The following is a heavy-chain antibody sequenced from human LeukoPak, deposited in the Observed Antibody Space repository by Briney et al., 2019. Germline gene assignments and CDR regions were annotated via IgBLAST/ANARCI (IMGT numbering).Heavy chain of an antibody. V-gene: IGHV4-59*08. Sequence: SETLSLTCTVSGGSISSYYWSWIRQPPGKGLEWIGYIYYSGSTNYNPSLKSRVTISVDTSKNQFSLKLSSVTAADTAVYYCARQKWFGEFIDYWGQGTLVTVSS. CDR1: GGSISSYY. CDR2: IYYSGST. CDR3: ARQKWFGEFIDY. D-gene: IGHD3-10*01. J-gene: IGHJ4*02.